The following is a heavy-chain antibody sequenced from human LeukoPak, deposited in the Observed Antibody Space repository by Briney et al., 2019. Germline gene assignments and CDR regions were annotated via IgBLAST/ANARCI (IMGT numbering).Heavy chain of an antibody. V-gene: IGHV1-2*02. CDR3: AQGYCSGGSCQMSQFDN. Sequence: ASVKVSGKASGYTFTGYDMHWVRQAPGQGLGWMGGINPNGGGTNYAQTLKGRGAMTRDTAISPAYMELSRRRADEPAAYYCAQGYCSGGSCQMSQFDNWGQGSLVTVSS. CDR2: INPNGGGT. CDR1: GYTFTGYD. J-gene: IGHJ4*02. D-gene: IGHD2-15*01.